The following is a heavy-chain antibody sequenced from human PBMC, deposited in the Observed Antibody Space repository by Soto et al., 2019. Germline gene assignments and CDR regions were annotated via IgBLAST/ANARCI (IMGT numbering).Heavy chain of an antibody. CDR3: ARERGRRDSSSWYESAVWFDP. CDR2: ISAYNGNT. Sequence: QVQLVKSGEEVKKPGASVKVSCKASGYSFTSYGISWVRQAPGQGLEWMGWISAYNGNTNYAQKLQGRVTMTTDTSTSTAYMELRSLRSDDTAVYYSARERGRRDSSSWYESAVWFDPWGQGTLVTVSS. D-gene: IGHD6-13*01. CDR1: GYSFTSYG. V-gene: IGHV1-18*01. J-gene: IGHJ5*02.